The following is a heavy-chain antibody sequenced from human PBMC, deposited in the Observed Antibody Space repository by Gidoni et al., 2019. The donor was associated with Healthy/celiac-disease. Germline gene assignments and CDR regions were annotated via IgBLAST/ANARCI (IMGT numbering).Heavy chain of an antibody. V-gene: IGHV1-69*01. CDR2: IIPIFGTA. J-gene: IGHJ6*03. Sequence: QVQLVQSGPEVKKPVSSVKVSCQASGGTFSSYAISWVRQAPGQGLEWMGGIIPIFGTANYAQKFQGRVTITADESTSTAYMELSSLRAEDTAVYYCARDRYSSSVFSYYYYMDVWGKGTTVTVSS. CDR3: ARDRYSSSVFSYYYYMDV. D-gene: IGHD6-13*01. CDR1: GGTFSSYA.